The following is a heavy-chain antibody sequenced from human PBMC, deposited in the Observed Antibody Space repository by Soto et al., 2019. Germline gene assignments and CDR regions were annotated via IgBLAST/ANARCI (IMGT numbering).Heavy chain of an antibody. CDR1: GFTCINYA. V-gene: IGHV3-23*01. J-gene: IGHJ2*01. D-gene: IGHD7-27*01. CDR2: ISGGGDAA. Sequence: EVQVLESGGGLVQPGGSLRLSCAGSGFTCINYAMNWVRQAPGKGLEWVSSISGGGDAAFFPDSVRGRFTISRDNSKNTVTLQMNSLGVDDTALYYCARKILGSTTRPNYWYFDLWGRGTLVTVSS. CDR3: ARKILGSTTRPNYWYFDL.